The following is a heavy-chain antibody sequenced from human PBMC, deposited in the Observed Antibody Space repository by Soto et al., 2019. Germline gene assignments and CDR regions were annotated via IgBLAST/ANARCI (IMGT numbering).Heavy chain of an antibody. V-gene: IGHV3-23*01. D-gene: IGHD3-10*01. CDR1: GFTFSDYA. CDR3: AKHSISMVRGTNNWFDS. Sequence: PGGSLRLSCAASGFTFSDYAMSWVRQAPGKGLEWVSAISGNTIATYYTDSVKGRLTISRDNSKSTLYLQMNRLRAEDTAVYYCAKHSISMVRGTNNWFDSWGKGT. CDR2: ISGNTIAT. J-gene: IGHJ5*01.